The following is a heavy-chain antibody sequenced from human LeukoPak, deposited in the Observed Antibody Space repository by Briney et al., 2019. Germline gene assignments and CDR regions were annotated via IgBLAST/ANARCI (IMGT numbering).Heavy chain of an antibody. CDR3: ARDLGATVTNT. CDR1: GYTFTSYG. V-gene: IGHV7-4-1*02. J-gene: IGHJ4*02. Sequence: ASVKVSCKASGYTFTSYGISWVRQAPGQGLEWMGWINTNTGNPTYARGFTGRFVFSLDTSVSTAYLQISSLKAEDTAVYYCARDLGATVTNTWGQGTLVTVSS. CDR2: INTNTGNP. D-gene: IGHD4-17*01.